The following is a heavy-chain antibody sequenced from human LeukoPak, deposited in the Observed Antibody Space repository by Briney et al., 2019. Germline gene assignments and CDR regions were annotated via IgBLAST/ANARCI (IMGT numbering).Heavy chain of an antibody. D-gene: IGHD3-22*01. CDR3: ARGIVFDY. Sequence: SETLSLTCTVSGGSISSHYWSWIRQPPGEGLEWIGYIYYSGSTNYNPSLKSRVTISVDTSKNQFSLKLSSVTAADTAVYYCARGIVFDYWGQGTLVTVSS. CDR2: IYYSGST. CDR1: GGSISSHY. J-gene: IGHJ4*02. V-gene: IGHV4-59*08.